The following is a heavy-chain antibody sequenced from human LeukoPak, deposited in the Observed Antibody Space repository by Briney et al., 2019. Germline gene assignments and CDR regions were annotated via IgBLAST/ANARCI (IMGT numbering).Heavy chain of an antibody. CDR1: GYSFTSYW. D-gene: IGHD4-17*01. J-gene: IGHJ4*02. CDR3: ATTTSVDYGDYPDY. V-gene: IGHV5-51*01. CDR2: IYPGDSDT. Sequence: GEALQISCKGSGYSFTSYWIGWGRQMPGKGLEWMGIIYPGDSDTRYSPSFQGQVTISADKSISTASLQWSSLKASDTAMYYCATTTSVDYGDYPDYWGQGTLVTVSS.